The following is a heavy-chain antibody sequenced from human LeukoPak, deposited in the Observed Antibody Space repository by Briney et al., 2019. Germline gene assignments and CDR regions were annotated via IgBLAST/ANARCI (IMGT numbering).Heavy chain of an antibody. CDR2: IYYSGST. Sequence: PSETLSLTCTVSGGSISSSSYYWGWIRQPPGKGLEWIGSIYYSGSTYYNPSLKSRVTISVDTSKNQFSLKLSSVTAADTAVYYCAREHYDSSGYYYFDYWGQGTLVTVSS. CDR3: AREHYDSSGYYYFDY. V-gene: IGHV4-39*07. J-gene: IGHJ4*02. D-gene: IGHD3-22*01. CDR1: GGSISSSSYY.